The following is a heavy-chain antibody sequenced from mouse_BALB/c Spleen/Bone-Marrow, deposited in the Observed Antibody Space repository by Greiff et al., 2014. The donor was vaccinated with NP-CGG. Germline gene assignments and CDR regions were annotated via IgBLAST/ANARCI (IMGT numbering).Heavy chain of an antibody. CDR3: ARAGRRRYFDV. Sequence: EVQLQQSGAELVKPGASVKLPCTASGFNIKDTYMHWVKQRPEQGLEWIGRIDPANGNTKYDPKFQGKATITADTSSNTAYLQLSSLTSADTAVYYCARAGRRRYFDVWGAGTTVTVSS. J-gene: IGHJ1*01. D-gene: IGHD4-1*01. CDR2: IDPANGNT. CDR1: GFNIKDTY. V-gene: IGHV14-3*02.